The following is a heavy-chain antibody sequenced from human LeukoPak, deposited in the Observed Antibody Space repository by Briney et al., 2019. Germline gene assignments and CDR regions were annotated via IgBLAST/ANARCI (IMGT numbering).Heavy chain of an antibody. CDR3: ARQESEMTTPANRYFDL. J-gene: IGHJ4*02. CDR1: GYNFTHDW. D-gene: IGHD2-15*01. V-gene: IGHV5-51*01. Sequence: GESLKISCKGSGYNFTHDWIGWVRQMPGKGLEWMGIIFPDDSDTIHSPSFQGHVTISADKSINTAYLQWSDLKASDSAMYYCARQESEMTTPANRYFDLWGQGTLITVFS. CDR2: IFPDDSDT.